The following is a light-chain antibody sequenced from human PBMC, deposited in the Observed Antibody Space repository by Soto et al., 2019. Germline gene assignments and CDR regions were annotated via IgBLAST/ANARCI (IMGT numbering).Light chain of an antibody. Sequence: EIVLTQSPATLSLSPGERATLSCRASQSVSSYLAWYQQKPGQAPRLLIYDASNRATGIPARFSGSGSGTDFTLTISSLEPEDFAVYYCQQRSNWPPGWPFGQGPKVEIK. CDR1: QSVSSY. V-gene: IGKV3-11*01. CDR2: DAS. J-gene: IGKJ1*01. CDR3: QQRSNWPPGWP.